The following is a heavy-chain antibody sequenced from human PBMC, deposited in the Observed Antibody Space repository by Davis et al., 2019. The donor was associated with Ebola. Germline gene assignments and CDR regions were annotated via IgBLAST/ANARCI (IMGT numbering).Heavy chain of an antibody. CDR3: ATGASTSTSYYLYV. CDR2: ITHNANT. Sequence: SETLSLTCDLYGGSSNFYYWSWIRQPPGKGPEWIGEITHNANTKHNPSLKSRVTMSVDPSKNRVSLKLTSVTAADTAVYSCATGASTSTSYYLYVWGQGTLVTVSS. J-gene: IGHJ4*02. V-gene: IGHV4-34*01. D-gene: IGHD2-2*01. CDR1: GGSSNFYY.